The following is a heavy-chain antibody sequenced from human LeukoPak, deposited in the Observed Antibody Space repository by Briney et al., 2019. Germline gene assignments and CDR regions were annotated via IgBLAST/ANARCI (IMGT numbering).Heavy chain of an antibody. CDR3: ARYDNRGDWFDP. Sequence: GGSLRLSCAASGFTVSSDYMSWVRQAPGKGLEWVSVIYSGGSTYYADSVKGRFTISRDNSKNTLYLQMNSLRAEDTAVYYCARYDNRGDWFDPWGQGTLVTVSS. CDR1: GFTVSSDY. V-gene: IGHV3-53*01. J-gene: IGHJ5*02. CDR2: IYSGGST. D-gene: IGHD3-9*01.